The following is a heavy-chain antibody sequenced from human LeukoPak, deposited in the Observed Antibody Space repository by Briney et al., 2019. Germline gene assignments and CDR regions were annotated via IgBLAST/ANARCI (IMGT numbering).Heavy chain of an antibody. V-gene: IGHV5-51*01. D-gene: IGHD6-13*01. Sequence: GESLKISCKGFGYSFTSYWIGWVRQMPGKGLEWMGIIYPGDSDTRYSPSFQGQVTISADKSISTAYLQWSSLKASDTAMYYCARNVLYSSSWFSGAFDIWGQGTMVTVSS. J-gene: IGHJ3*02. CDR3: ARNVLYSSSWFSGAFDI. CDR1: GYSFTSYW. CDR2: IYPGDSDT.